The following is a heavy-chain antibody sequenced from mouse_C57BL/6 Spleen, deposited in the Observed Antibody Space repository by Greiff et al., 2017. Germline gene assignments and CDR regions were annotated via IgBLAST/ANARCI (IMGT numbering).Heavy chain of an antibody. J-gene: IGHJ3*01. CDR1: GFTFSDYG. D-gene: IGHD2-1*01. CDR3: ASYSWFAY. Sequence: DVMLVESGGGLVKPGGSLKLSCAASGFTFSDYGMHWVRQAPEKGLEWVAYISSGSSTIYYADTVKGRFTISRDNAKNTLFLQMTSLRSEDTAMYYCASYSWFAYWGQVTLVTVSA. V-gene: IGHV5-17*01. CDR2: ISSGSSTI.